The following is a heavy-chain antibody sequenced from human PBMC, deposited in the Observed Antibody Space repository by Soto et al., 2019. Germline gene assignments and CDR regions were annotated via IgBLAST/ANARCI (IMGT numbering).Heavy chain of an antibody. J-gene: IGHJ6*03. CDR1: GGSFSGYH. Sequence: VQLEQWGAGMLKPSETLSLTCAVYGGSFSGYHWSWIRQTPGKGLEWIGGINDSGDINYNPSLKSRVTILVDSPKKQISLRLSSVTAADTAVYYCARGLILWFGELSRRGGYYYYMDVWGKGTTVTVSS. V-gene: IGHV4-34*01. CDR2: INDSGDI. CDR3: ARGLILWFGELSRRGGYYYYMDV. D-gene: IGHD3-10*01.